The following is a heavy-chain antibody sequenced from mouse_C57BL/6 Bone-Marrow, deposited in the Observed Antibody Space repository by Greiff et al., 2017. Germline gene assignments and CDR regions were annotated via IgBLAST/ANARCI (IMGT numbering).Heavy chain of an antibody. V-gene: IGHV1-69*01. J-gene: IGHJ3*01. CDR1: GYTFTSYW. Sequence: VQLQQPGAELVMPGASVKLSCKASGYTFTSYWVHWVKQRPGQGLEWIGEIDPSDSYTNYNQKFKGKSTLTVDKSSSTAYMQLSSLTSEDSAVYYCAREEIYYDYGFAYWGQGTLVTVSA. CDR3: AREEIYYDYGFAY. CDR2: IDPSDSYT. D-gene: IGHD2-4*01.